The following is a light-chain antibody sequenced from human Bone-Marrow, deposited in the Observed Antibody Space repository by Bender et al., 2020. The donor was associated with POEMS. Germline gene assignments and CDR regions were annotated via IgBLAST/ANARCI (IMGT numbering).Light chain of an antibody. CDR3: CSYAVRDVL. CDR1: YSDIGTYNY. J-gene: IGLJ3*02. V-gene: IGLV2-23*02. CDR2: DVS. Sequence: QSALTQSASVSGSPGQSITISCIGTYSDIGTYNYVSWYQQHPGKAPKLLIYDVSNRPSGVSNRFSGSKSGNTASLTISGLQAEDEADYYCCSYAVRDVLFGGGTKVTVL.